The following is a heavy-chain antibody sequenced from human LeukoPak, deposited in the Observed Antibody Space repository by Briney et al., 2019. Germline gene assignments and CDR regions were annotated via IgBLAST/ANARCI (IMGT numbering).Heavy chain of an antibody. D-gene: IGHD5-18*01. CDR1: GFTFSSYG. Sequence: PGRSLRLSCAASGFTFSSYGMHWVRRAPGKGLEWVAVIWYDGSNKYYADSVKGRFTISRDNSKNTLYLQMNSLRAEDTAVYYCARDRRGYSYSPLDYWGQGTLVTASS. CDR2: IWYDGSNK. V-gene: IGHV3-33*01. CDR3: ARDRRGYSYSPLDY. J-gene: IGHJ4*02.